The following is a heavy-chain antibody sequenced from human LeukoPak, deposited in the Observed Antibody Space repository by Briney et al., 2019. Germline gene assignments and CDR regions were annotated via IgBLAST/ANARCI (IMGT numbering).Heavy chain of an antibody. CDR1: GFTFSSYA. CDR2: ISGSGGST. D-gene: IGHD6-6*01. CDR3: AKHTGLSSSSALDY. Sequence: PGGSLRLSCAASGFTFSSYAMSWVRQAPGKGLEWVSAISGSGGSTYYADSVKGRFTISRDNSKNTLYLQMNSLRAEDTAVYYCAKHTGLSSSSALDYWGQGTLVTVSS. J-gene: IGHJ4*02. V-gene: IGHV3-23*01.